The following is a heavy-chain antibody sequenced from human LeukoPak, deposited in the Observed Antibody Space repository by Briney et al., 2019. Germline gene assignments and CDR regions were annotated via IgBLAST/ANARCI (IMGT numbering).Heavy chain of an antibody. CDR2: IYYSGST. V-gene: IGHV4-39*07. CDR1: GGSISSSSYY. CDR3: ARVAAAATGWFDP. D-gene: IGHD6-13*01. J-gene: IGHJ5*02. Sequence: PSETLSLTCTVSGGSISSSSYYWGWIRQPPGKGLEWIGSIYYSGSTYYNPSLKSRVTISVDTSKNRCSLKLSSVTAADTAVYYCARVAAAATGWFDPWGQGTLVTVSS.